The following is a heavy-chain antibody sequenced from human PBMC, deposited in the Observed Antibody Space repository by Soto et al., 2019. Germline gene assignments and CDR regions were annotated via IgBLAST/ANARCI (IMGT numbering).Heavy chain of an antibody. V-gene: IGHV4-34*01. CDR1: GGSFSGYY. CDR2: INHSGST. J-gene: IGHJ4*02. D-gene: IGHD6-19*01. CDR3: ARRGLGNFFDY. Sequence: PSETLSLTCAVYGGSFSGYYWSWIRQPPGKGLEWIGEINHSGSTNYNPSLKSRATISVDTSKNEFSLKLSSVTAADTAVFYCARRGLGNFFDYWGQGALVTVSS.